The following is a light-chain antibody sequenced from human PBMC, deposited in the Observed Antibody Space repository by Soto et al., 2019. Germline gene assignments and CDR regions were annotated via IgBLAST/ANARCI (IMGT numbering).Light chain of an antibody. V-gene: IGLV2-23*02. CDR3: CSYAGSTTWM. Sequence: QSALTQPASVSGSPGQSITISCTGTSSDVGIYNLVSWYQHHPGKAPKVMIYEVSKRPSGVSNRFSGSKSGNTASLTISGLQAEDEADYYCCSYAGSTTWMFGGGTKVTVL. J-gene: IGLJ3*02. CDR1: SSDVGIYNL. CDR2: EVS.